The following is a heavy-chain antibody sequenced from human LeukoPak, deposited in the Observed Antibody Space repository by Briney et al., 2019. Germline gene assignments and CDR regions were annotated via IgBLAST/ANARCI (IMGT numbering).Heavy chain of an antibody. CDR2: ISSSSSYI. J-gene: IGHJ4*02. CDR3: ASIAVAAGRDY. CDR1: GFTFSSYS. Sequence: GGSLRLSCAASGFTFSSYSMNWVRQAPGKGLEWVSSISSSSSYIYYADSVKGRFTISRDDAKNSLYLQMNSLRAEDTTVYYCASIAVAAGRDYWGQGTLVTVSS. D-gene: IGHD6-19*01. V-gene: IGHV3-21*01.